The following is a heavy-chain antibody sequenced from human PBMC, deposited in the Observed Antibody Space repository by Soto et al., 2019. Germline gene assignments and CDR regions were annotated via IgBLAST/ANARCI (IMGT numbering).Heavy chain of an antibody. CDR1: GGSFSSYA. CDR2: VIPVFDTP. V-gene: IGHV1-69*01. Sequence: QVQLGQSGSEVKKPGSSVKVSCEISGGSFSSYAISWVRQAPGQGLEWMGGVIPVFDTPIYAQKFQGRVTISADESTLTAHMELRSLRSDDTAVYYCAMPPRAGFQYGLDVWGPGTSVTVSS. J-gene: IGHJ6*02. D-gene: IGHD6-13*01. CDR3: AMPPRAGFQYGLDV.